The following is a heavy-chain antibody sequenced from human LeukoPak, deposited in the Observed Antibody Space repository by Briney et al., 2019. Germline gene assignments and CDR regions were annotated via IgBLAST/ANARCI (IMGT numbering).Heavy chain of an antibody. CDR1: GGSISSSNYY. Sequence: SETLSLTCTVSGGSISSSNYYWSWIRQPAGKGPEWIGRIYTSGSTNYNPSLKSRVTISVDKSKNQFSLKLSSVTAADTAVYYCARGGAYSSSYYYYMDVWGKGTTVTVSS. J-gene: IGHJ6*03. CDR3: ARGGAYSSSYYYYMDV. D-gene: IGHD6-6*01. CDR2: IYTSGST. V-gene: IGHV4-61*02.